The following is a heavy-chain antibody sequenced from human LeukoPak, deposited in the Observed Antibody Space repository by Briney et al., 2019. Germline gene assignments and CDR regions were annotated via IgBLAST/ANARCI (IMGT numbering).Heavy chain of an antibody. CDR3: ARPCCGWLLDAFDI. J-gene: IGHJ3*02. Sequence: GGSLRLSCAASGFTFSSYWMSWVRQAPGKGLEWVANTKQDGSEKYYVDSVKGRFTIPRDNAKNSLYLQMNSLRAEDTAVYYCARPCCGWLLDAFDIWGQGTMVTVSS. D-gene: IGHD5-12*01. CDR2: TKQDGSEK. CDR1: GFTFSSYW. V-gene: IGHV3-7*01.